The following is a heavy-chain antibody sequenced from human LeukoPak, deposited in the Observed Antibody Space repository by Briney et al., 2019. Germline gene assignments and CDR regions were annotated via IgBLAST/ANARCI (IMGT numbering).Heavy chain of an antibody. J-gene: IGHJ4*02. CDR3: AKPPYDFWSGSKYYFDY. V-gene: IGHV3-30*18. D-gene: IGHD3-3*01. CDR2: ISYDGSNK. CDR1: GFTFSSYG. Sequence: GGSLRLSCAASGFTFSSYGMHWVRQAPGKGLEWVAVISYDGSNKYYADSVKGRFTISRDNSKNTLYPQMNSLRAEDTAVYYCAKPPYDFWSGSKYYFDYWGQGTLVTVSS.